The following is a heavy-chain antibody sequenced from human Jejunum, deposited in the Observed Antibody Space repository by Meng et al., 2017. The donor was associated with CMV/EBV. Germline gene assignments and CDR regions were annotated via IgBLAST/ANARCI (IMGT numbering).Heavy chain of an antibody. CDR1: GGSINTGGNY. D-gene: IGHD3-3*01. CDR3: ARLLWSGDIYFDS. J-gene: IGHJ4*02. Sequence: SGGSINTGGNYWCWIRQHPGKGLEWIGNIYYYRGSTTYNPSFKSRVTISMDTSNNQFSLKLTSVAAADTAVYYCARLLWSGDIYFDSWGQGTLVTVSS. V-gene: IGHV4-31*02. CDR2: IYYYRGST.